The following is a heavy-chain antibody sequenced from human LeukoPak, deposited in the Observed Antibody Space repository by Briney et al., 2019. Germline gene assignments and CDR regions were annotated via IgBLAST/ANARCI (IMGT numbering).Heavy chain of an antibody. CDR1: GYTLTELS. D-gene: IGHD4-17*01. CDR2: FDPEYGET. J-gene: IGHJ4*02. CDR3: ARVPHYGDYVFDY. V-gene: IGHV1-24*01. Sequence: EASMKVSCKVSGYTLTELSMHWVRQAPGKGLEWMGGFDPEYGETIYAQKFQGRVTMTRDMSTSTVYMELSSLRSEDTAVYYCARVPHYGDYVFDYWGQGTLVTVSS.